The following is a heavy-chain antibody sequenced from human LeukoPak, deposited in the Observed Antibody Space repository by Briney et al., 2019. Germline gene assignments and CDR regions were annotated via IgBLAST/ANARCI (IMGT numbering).Heavy chain of an antibody. CDR1: GGSISSYY. V-gene: IGHV4-59*08. CDR2: IYYSGST. J-gene: IGHJ5*02. Sequence: SETLSLTCTVSGGSISSYYRSWIRQPPGKGLEWIGYIYYSGSTNYNPSLKSRVTISVDTSKNQFSLKLSSVTAADTAVYYCARHGFRGDGYNWAANWFDPWGQGTLVTVSS. CDR3: ARHGFRGDGYNWAANWFDP. D-gene: IGHD5-24*01.